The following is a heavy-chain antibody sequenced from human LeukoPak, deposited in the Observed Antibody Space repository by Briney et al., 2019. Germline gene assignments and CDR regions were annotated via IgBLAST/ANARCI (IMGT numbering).Heavy chain of an antibody. V-gene: IGHV3-9*01. J-gene: IGHJ3*02. CDR1: GFTFEDYA. CDR2: MSWNCGSI. D-gene: IGHD1-26*01. CDR3: AKDSALGVGATANASDI. Sequence: GRSLRLSCAVSGFTFEDYAMHWVRQARGRGLEWLSGMSWNCGSIGCADSVKGRFTISRDNAKNSLYVQMKRLSAEDRALYYCAKDSALGVGATANASDIWGQGTTVTVSS.